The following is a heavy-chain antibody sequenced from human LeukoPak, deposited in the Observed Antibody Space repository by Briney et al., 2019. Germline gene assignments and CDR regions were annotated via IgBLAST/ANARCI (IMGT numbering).Heavy chain of an antibody. V-gene: IGHV3-30-3*01. Sequence: GGSLRLSCAASGFTFSSYAMHWVRQAPGKGLEWVAVISYDGSNKYYADSVKGRFTISRDNSKNTLYLQMNSLRAEDTAVYYCARDRRAGVVPAAILYWGQGTLVTVSS. CDR2: ISYDGSNK. CDR1: GFTFSSYA. CDR3: ARDRRAGVVPAAILY. D-gene: IGHD2-2*02. J-gene: IGHJ4*02.